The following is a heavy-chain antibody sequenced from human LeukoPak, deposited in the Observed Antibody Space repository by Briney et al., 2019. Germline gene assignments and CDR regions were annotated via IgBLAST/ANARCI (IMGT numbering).Heavy chain of an antibody. CDR2: ISGGGGRT. V-gene: IGHV3-23*01. Sequence: PGGSLRLSCVASGYTFSTYAMSWVRQAPGKGLEWVSVISGGGGRTYYADSVKGRFTISRDNSKNTLYLQMNSLRAEDTAVYYCAKSYYYGSGSYSRNNWFDPWGQGTLVTVSS. CDR3: AKSYYYGSGSYSRNNWFDP. CDR1: GYTFSTYA. J-gene: IGHJ5*02. D-gene: IGHD3-10*01.